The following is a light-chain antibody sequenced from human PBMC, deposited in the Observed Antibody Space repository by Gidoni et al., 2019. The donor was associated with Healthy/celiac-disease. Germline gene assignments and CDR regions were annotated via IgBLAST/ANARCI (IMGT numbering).Light chain of an antibody. V-gene: IGLV4-69*01. CDR1: SGHSSYA. CDR3: QTWGTGIHV. J-gene: IGLJ2*01. Sequence: QLVLTQSPSASASLAASVKLTCTLSSGHSSYAIAWHQQQPEKGPRYLMKLNSDGSHSKGDGIPDRFSGSSSVAERYLTISSLQSEDEADYYCQTWGTGIHVFGGGTKLTVL. CDR2: LNSDGSH.